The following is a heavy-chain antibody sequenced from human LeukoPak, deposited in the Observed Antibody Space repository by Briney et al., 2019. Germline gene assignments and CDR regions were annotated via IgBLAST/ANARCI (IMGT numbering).Heavy chain of an antibody. CDR3: ARVGMVRGAD. D-gene: IGHD3-10*01. CDR2: IYHSGST. J-gene: IGHJ4*02. CDR1: GGSISSSSYS. Sequence: SETLSLTCTVSGGSISSSSYSWSWIRQPPGKGLEWIGYIYHSGSTYYNPSLKSRVTISVDRSKNQFSLKLSSVTAADTAVYYCARVGMVRGADWGQGTLVTVSS. V-gene: IGHV4-30-2*01.